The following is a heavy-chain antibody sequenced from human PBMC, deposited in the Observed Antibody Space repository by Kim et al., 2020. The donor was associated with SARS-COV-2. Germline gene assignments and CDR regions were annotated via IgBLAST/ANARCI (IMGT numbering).Heavy chain of an antibody. CDR3: ARGPDNYYGSGESDY. J-gene: IGHJ4*02. D-gene: IGHD3-10*01. Sequence: ASVKVSCKASGYTFTRYYIQWVRQAPGQGLEWMGIINPSGGSTSYAQKFQGRFTLTGDTSTNTVYLQLSSLRSEDTAVYYCARGPDNYYGSGESDYWGQ. CDR1: GYTFTRYY. V-gene: IGHV1-46*01. CDR2: INPSGGST.